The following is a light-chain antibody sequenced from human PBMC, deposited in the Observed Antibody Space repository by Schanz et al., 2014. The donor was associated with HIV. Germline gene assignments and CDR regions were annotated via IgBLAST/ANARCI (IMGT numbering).Light chain of an antibody. CDR1: SSNIGSNF. CDR3: AAWDDSLNGPM. CDR2: RND. J-gene: IGLJ3*02. Sequence: QSVLTQPPSASGTPGQRVTISCSGNSSNIGSNFVYWYQQFPGTAPKRLIYRNDQRPSGVPDRFSGSKSDTSASVAISGLRSEDEADYHCAAWDDSLNGPMFGGGTKLTV. V-gene: IGLV1-47*01.